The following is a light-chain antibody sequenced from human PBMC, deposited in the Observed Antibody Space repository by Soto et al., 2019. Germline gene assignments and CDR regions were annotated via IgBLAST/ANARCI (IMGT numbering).Light chain of an antibody. V-gene: IGKV3-20*01. CDR2: GTS. J-gene: IGKJ1*01. CDR3: QVYGSSPKT. CDR1: QRVSSTY. Sequence: EILLTQSPGTLSFSPWQRSTISFSSSQRVSSTYLAWYQQKPGQAPRLLIYGTSSRATGIPTRFSGSGSGTDFTLSISRLEPEDFAVYYCQVYGSSPKTFGQGTKVDIK.